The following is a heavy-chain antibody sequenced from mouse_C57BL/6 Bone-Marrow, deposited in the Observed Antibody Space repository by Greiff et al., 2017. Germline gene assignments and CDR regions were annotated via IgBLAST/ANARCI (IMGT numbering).Heavy chain of an antibody. V-gene: IGHV2-2*01. D-gene: IGHD4-1*01. CDR1: GFSLTSYG. CDR2: IWSGGST. J-gene: IGHJ2*01. CDR3: ARKGLGNY. Sequence: QVQLKESGPGLVQPSQSLSITCTVSGFSLTSYGVHWVRQSPGKGLEWLGVIWSGGSTDYNAAFISRLSISKDNSTSQVFFKMNSLQADDTAIYYCARKGLGNYWGQGTTLTVSS.